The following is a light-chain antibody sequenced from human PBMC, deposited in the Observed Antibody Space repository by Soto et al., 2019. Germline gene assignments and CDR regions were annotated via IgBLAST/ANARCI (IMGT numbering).Light chain of an antibody. V-gene: IGKV2-30*01. Sequence: DVDMTQSPLSLPVTLGQPASISCRLSQSLVYSDGNTYRSWFQQRPGQSPRRLIYEVSNRESGVPDRFSGSGSGTDFTLKISRVEAEDVGVYYCMQGTHWPWTFGQGTKVEIK. CDR3: MQGTHWPWT. CDR2: EVS. CDR1: QSLVYSDGNTY. J-gene: IGKJ1*01.